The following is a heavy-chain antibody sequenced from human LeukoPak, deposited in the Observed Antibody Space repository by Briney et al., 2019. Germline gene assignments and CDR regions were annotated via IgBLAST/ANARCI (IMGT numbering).Heavy chain of an antibody. Sequence: PGGSLRLSCAASGFTFSSYSMNWVRQAPGKGLEWVSYISSSGGTIYADSVKGRFTISRDNAKNSLYLQMNSLRAEDTAVYYCAREMATISTFWGQGTLVTVSS. CDR2: ISSSGGTI. CDR1: GFTFSSYS. J-gene: IGHJ4*02. CDR3: AREMATISTF. V-gene: IGHV3-48*01. D-gene: IGHD4-4*01.